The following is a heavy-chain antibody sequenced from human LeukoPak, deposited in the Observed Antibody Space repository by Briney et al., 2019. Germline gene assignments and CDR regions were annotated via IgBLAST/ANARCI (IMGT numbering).Heavy chain of an antibody. CDR2: TSNDETKR. J-gene: IGHJ4*02. CDR1: GFALSTYV. CDR3: ARGVVAVAAIDY. D-gene: IGHD2-15*01. V-gene: IGHV3-30*03. Sequence: PGRSLRLSCAASGFALSTYVMHWVRQAPGKGLEWVAITSNDETKRFYADSVKGRFTISRDNSKNTLHLHMNSLRVEDTAVYYCARGVVAVAAIDYWGQGILVTVSS.